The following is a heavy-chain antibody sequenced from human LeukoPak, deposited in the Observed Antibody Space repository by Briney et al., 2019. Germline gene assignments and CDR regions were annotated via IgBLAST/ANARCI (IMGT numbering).Heavy chain of an antibody. J-gene: IGHJ6*03. CDR1: GYPFSNYD. CDR3: ARSRRGYYMDV. Sequence: ASVKVSCKASGYPFSNYDVNWVRQATGQGLEWMAWMNPGSGDTGYAQKFQGRLTMSSSISMNTASMELRSLTSEDTAVYFCARSRRGYYMDVWGTGTPVTVSS. V-gene: IGHV1-8*01. CDR2: MNPGSGDT.